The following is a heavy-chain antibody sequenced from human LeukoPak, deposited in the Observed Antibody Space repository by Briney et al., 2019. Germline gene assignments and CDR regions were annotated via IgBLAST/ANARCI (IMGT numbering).Heavy chain of an antibody. CDR1: GFTFSSYA. D-gene: IGHD6-19*01. J-gene: IGHJ4*02. Sequence: GGSLRLSCAASGFTFSSYAMSWVRQAPGKGLEWVSAVSGSGGSTYYADSVKGRFTISRDNSKNTLYLQMNSLRAEDTAVYYCARDRYSSGWYSGIDYWGQGTLVTVSS. CDR3: ARDRYSSGWYSGIDY. CDR2: VSGSGGST. V-gene: IGHV3-23*01.